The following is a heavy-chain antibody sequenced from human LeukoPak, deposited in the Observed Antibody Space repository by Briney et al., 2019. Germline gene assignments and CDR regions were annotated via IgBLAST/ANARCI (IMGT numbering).Heavy chain of an antibody. CDR1: GGSVSSYY. D-gene: IGHD7-27*01. CDR3: ASWGADAFDI. V-gene: IGHV4-59*02. Sequence: PSETLSLTCTVSGGSVSSYYWSWIRQPPGKGLEWIGYIYYSGSTNYNPSLKSRVTISVDTSKNQFSLKLSSVTAADTAVYYCASWGADAFDIWGQGTMVTVSS. CDR2: IYYSGST. J-gene: IGHJ3*02.